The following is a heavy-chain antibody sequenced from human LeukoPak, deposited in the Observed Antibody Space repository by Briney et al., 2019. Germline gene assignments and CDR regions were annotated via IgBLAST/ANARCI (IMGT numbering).Heavy chain of an antibody. CDR1: GFTFAEYT. CDR2: ISWNGARI. CDR3: ARSKSWCSTDAFDI. V-gene: IGHV3-43*01. D-gene: IGHD4/OR15-4a*01. Sequence: GGSLRLSCAASGFTFAEYTMHWVRQAPGKGLEWVSLISWNGARIHYGDSVKGRFTISRDNSKNSLYLQMNSLRAEDTAVYHCARSKSWCSTDAFDIWGQGTMVTVSS. J-gene: IGHJ3*02.